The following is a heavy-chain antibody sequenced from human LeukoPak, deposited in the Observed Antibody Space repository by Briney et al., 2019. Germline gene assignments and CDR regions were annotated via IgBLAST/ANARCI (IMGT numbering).Heavy chain of an antibody. J-gene: IGHJ4*02. D-gene: IGHD1-1*01. V-gene: IGHV4-34*01. CDR2: INHSGST. CDR1: GGSFSGYY. Sequence: SETLSLTCAVYGGSFSGYYWSWIRQPPGKGLEWIGEINHSGSTNYNPSLKSRVTISLDTSKNQFSLKLTSVTAADTAIYYCARRTAETPNYFDYWGQGALVTVSA. CDR3: ARRTAETPNYFDY.